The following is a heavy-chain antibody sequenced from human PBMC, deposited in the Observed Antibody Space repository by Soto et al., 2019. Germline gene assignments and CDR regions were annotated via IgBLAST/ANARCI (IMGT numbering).Heavy chain of an antibody. D-gene: IGHD2-8*02. J-gene: IGHJ4*02. V-gene: IGHV3-33*01. CDR2: IWYDGSQK. CDR3: ARVASGVSYIDY. Sequence: PVGSLRLSCTASGFTFSAYAMHWVRQAPGKGLEWVAIIWYDGSQKYYGDSVKGRFTISRDNSKSTLYLLMDSLRADDTAVYYCARVASGVSYIDYWGQGTLVTVSS. CDR1: GFTFSAYA.